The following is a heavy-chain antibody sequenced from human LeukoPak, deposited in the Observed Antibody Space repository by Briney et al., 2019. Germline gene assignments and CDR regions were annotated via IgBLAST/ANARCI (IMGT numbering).Heavy chain of an antibody. J-gene: IGHJ4*02. Sequence: GASVKVSCKASGYTFTDYYVHWVRRAPGLGLEWMGVINPGGGRTTYAQKFQERVNMTRETSTSTVYMELSGLTSADTAVYFCARVTSPARRGRTLVAAAATLFDYWGQGTLVTVSS. D-gene: IGHD2-15*01. CDR2: INPGGGRT. CDR1: GYTFTDYY. V-gene: IGHV1-46*01. CDR3: ARVTSPARRGRTLVAAAATLFDY.